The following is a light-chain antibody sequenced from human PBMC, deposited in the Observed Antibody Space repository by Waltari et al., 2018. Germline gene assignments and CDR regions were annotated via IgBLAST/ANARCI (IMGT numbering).Light chain of an antibody. CDR3: CSFAGSSTS. CDR1: STDLGTYKL. CDR2: EVS. Sequence: QSALPQPASVSGSPGQSITISCSNTSTDLGTYKLVSWYQQRPGKAPKPVLYEVSERPSGVSNRFSGSKSGDTASLTISGLQAEDEADYYCCSFAGSSTSFGTGTTVTVL. J-gene: IGLJ1*01. V-gene: IGLV2-23*02.